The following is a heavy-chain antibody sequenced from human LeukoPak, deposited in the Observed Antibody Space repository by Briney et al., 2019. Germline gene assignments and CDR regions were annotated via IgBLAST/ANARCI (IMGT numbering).Heavy chain of an antibody. CDR2: ISGSGGST. D-gene: IGHD1-26*01. Sequence: GGSLRLSCAASGFTFSSYAMSWVRQAPGKGLEWVSAISGSGGSTYYADSVKGRFTISRDNAKNSLYLQMTSLRADDTAVYYCTTEGPVGATTFEFWGQGTLVTVSS. CDR1: GFTFSSYA. CDR3: TTEGPVGATTFEF. V-gene: IGHV3-23*01. J-gene: IGHJ4*02.